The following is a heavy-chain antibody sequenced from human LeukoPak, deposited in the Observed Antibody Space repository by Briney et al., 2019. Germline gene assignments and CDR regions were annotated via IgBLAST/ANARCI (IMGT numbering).Heavy chain of an antibody. Sequence: PGGSLRLSCVAAGFIFSDCGIQWVRQAPGKGLEWVAVIAYDGNNTYYGDSVRGRFTISRDNSKKMVYLEMNSLRVEDTAVYYCAKTGMLRRVGYLDVWGKGTVVIVSS. D-gene: IGHD1-1*01. V-gene: IGHV3-30*18. CDR2: IAYDGNNT. J-gene: IGHJ6*04. CDR1: GFIFSDCG. CDR3: AKTGMLRRVGYLDV.